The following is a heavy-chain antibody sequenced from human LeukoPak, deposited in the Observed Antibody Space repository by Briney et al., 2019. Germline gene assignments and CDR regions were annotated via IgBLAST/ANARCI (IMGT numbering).Heavy chain of an antibody. CDR1: GFTFKNYV. J-gene: IGHJ4*02. Sequence: GSLRLSCVASGFTFKNYVMNWVRQAPGKGLEWLATIYGSGVSISYADSVKGRFTISRDNSNNTLYLQMNSLRAEDTAMYYCAKDLGWELPAEAYWGQGILVTVSS. D-gene: IGHD1-26*01. CDR2: IYGSGVSI. CDR3: AKDLGWELPAEAY. V-gene: IGHV3-23*01.